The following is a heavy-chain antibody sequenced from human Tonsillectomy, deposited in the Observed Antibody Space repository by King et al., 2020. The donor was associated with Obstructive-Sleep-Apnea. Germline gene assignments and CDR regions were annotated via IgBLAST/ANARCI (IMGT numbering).Heavy chain of an antibody. CDR2: ISRSSSTI. D-gene: IGHD3-10*01. CDR3: ARVPGLDY. V-gene: IGHV3-48*04. J-gene: IGHJ4*02. Sequence: VQLVESGGGLVQPGGSLRLSCAASGFTFRSYSMHWVRQAPGKGLEWVSYISRSSSTIYYADSVKGRFTISRDNAKNSLYLQMNSLRAEDTAVYYCARVPGLDYWGQGTLVTVSS. CDR1: GFTFRSYS.